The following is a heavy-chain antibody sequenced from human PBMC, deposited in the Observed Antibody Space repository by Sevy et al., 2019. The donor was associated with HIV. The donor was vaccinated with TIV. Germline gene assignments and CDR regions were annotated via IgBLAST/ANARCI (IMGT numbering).Heavy chain of an antibody. D-gene: IGHD6-13*01. J-gene: IGHJ4*02. CDR1: GGTFSSYA. V-gene: IGHV1-69*13. CDR2: IIPIFGTA. Sequence: ASVKVSCKASGGTFSSYAISWVRQAPGQGLEWMGGIIPIFGTANYAQKFQGRVTITADESTSTAYMELSSLRSEDTAVYYCARASSPGIAAAGTMDYWGQGTLVTVSS. CDR3: ARASSPGIAAAGTMDY.